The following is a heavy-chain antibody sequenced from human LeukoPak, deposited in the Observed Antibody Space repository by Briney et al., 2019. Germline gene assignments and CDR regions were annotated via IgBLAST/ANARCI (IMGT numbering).Heavy chain of an antibody. D-gene: IGHD3-3*01. J-gene: IGHJ4*02. CDR1: GFTVSSNY. Sequence: AGGSLRLSCAASGFTVSSNYMSWVRQAPGKGLEWVSVIYSGGSTYYADSVKGRFTISRDNSKNTLYLQMNSLRAEDTAVYYCARDWSHRCFDYWGQGTLATVSS. CDR3: ARDWSHRCFDY. CDR2: IYSGGST. V-gene: IGHV3-53*01.